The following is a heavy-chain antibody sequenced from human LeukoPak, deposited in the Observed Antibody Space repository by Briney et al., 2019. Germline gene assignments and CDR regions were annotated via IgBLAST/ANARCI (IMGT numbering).Heavy chain of an antibody. CDR3: ATRMVGDKYFDD. V-gene: IGHV3-7*01. CDR1: GLTFNNFW. CDR2: INPESTDI. J-gene: IGHJ4*02. Sequence: GGSLRLSCAASGLTFNNFWMSWLRQTPGRRLEWVATINPESTDITYVVSVRGRFTISRDNAKSSLYLQLNTLRAEDTAVYYRATRMVGDKYFDDWGQGTLVTVSS. D-gene: IGHD3-10*01.